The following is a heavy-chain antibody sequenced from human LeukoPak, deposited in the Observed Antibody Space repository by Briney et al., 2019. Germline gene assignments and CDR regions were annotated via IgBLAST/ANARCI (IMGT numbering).Heavy chain of an antibody. CDR1: GFTFSSYA. V-gene: IGHV3-30-3*01. Sequence: GGSLRLSSAASGFTFSSYAMHWVHQARGKGLEWVAVISYDGSNKYYADSVKGRFTISRDNSKNTLYLQMNSLRAEDTAVYYCARADTAMVTTHFDYWGQGTLVTVSS. J-gene: IGHJ4*02. CDR2: ISYDGSNK. D-gene: IGHD5-18*01. CDR3: ARADTAMVTTHFDY.